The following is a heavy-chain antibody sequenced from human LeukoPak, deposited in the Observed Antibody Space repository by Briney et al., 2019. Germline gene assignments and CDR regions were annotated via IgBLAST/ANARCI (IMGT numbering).Heavy chain of an antibody. Sequence: SETLSLTCTVSGGSISSYYWSWIRQPAGKGLEWIGRIYTSRSTNYNPSLKSRVTMSVDTSKNQFSLKLSSVTAADTAVYYCARDLRLARYYDFWSGYPPLYGMDVWGQGTTVTVSS. J-gene: IGHJ6*02. V-gene: IGHV4-4*07. CDR1: GGSISSYY. CDR3: ARDLRLARYYDFWSGYPPLYGMDV. CDR2: IYTSRST. D-gene: IGHD3-3*01.